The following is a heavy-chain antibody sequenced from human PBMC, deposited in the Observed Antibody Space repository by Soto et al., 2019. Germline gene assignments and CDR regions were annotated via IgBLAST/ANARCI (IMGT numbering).Heavy chain of an antibody. Sequence: SLRLSCAASGFTFSDYYMNWVRQSPGKGLEWVSSISDSGTTNYYADSVKGRFTISRDNAKNSLYLQMNNLRAEDTAAYYCARGDYYHYGIDVWGQGASVTVSS. J-gene: IGHJ6*02. CDR2: ISDSGTTN. CDR3: ARGDYYHYGIDV. CDR1: GFTFSDYY. V-gene: IGHV3-11*01.